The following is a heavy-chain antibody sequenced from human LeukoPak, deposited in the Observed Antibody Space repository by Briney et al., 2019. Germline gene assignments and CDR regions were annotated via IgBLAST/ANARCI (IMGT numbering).Heavy chain of an antibody. Sequence: ASVKVSCKASGGTFSNYAISWVRQAPGQGLEWTGRIIPMLGITNFAQKFRGRVTITADISTNTAYMELSSLRSEDTALYYCARGPYSGTFYFDYWGQGTLVTVSS. CDR2: IIPMLGIT. CDR1: GGTFSNYA. CDR3: ARGPYSGTFYFDY. J-gene: IGHJ4*02. V-gene: IGHV1-69*04. D-gene: IGHD1-26*01.